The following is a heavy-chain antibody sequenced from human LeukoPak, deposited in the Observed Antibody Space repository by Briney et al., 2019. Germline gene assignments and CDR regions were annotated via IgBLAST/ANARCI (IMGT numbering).Heavy chain of an antibody. CDR2: ISHRGST. J-gene: IGHJ4*02. CDR3: ATYDSTGYLGFDY. V-gene: IGHV4-38-2*02. D-gene: IGHD3-22*01. CDR1: GYSISNGYY. Sequence: SETLSLTCTVSGYSISNGYYWGWIRQPPGKWLEWVGSISHRGSTYYNPSLRSRITISLDRSKQKFSLKLTSVTAADTAIYYCATYDSTGYLGFDYWGQGTLVTVSS.